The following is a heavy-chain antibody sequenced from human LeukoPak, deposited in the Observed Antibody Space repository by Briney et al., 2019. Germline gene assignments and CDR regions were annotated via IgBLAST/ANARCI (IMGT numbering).Heavy chain of an antibody. CDR1: GFTFDDYA. CDR2: ISRSGDIT. D-gene: IGHD3-3*01. Sequence: GGSLRLSCAASGFTFDDYAMHWVRQAPGKGLEWVSVISRSGDITYYADSVKGHFTISRDNSKNTLYLQMYSLRAEDTAVYYCAKDGLKDSFGEVIPYYFGYWGQGTLVTVSS. V-gene: IGHV3-23*01. CDR3: AKDGLKDSFGEVIPYYFGY. J-gene: IGHJ4*02.